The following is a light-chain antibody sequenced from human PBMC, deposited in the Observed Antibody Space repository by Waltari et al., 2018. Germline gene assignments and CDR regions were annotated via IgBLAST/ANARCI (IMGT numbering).Light chain of an antibody. V-gene: IGKV1-33*01. CDR2: DAS. J-gene: IGKJ3*01. CDR1: QDIANY. CDR3: QQHDHLPFT. Sequence: DIQMTQSPSSLSASGGDGVTITCHANQDIANYLNWYQQKPGKAPKLLVYDASNLHSGVPSRFSGSGSGTHFTFTITGLQPEDIATYYCQQHDHLPFTFGPGTKVDIK.